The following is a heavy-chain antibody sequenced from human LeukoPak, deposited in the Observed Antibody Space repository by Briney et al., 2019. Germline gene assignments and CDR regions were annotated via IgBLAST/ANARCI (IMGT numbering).Heavy chain of an antibody. D-gene: IGHD6-13*01. J-gene: IGHJ3*02. Sequence: GSSVKVSCKASGGTFSSYAISWVRQAPGQGLEWMGRIIPILGIANYAQKFQGRVTITADKSTSTAYMELSSLRSEDTAMYYCARDDRVSAFDIWGQGTMVTVSS. CDR2: IIPILGIA. CDR1: GGTFSSYA. CDR3: ARDDRVSAFDI. V-gene: IGHV1-69*04.